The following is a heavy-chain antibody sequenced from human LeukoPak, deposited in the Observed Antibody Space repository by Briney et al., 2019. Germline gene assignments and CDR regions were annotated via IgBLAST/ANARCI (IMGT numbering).Heavy chain of an antibody. CDR1: GGSFSGYY. V-gene: IGHV4-34*01. CDR2: INHSGST. D-gene: IGHD7-27*01. Sequence: SETLSLTCAVYGGSFSGYYWSWIRQPPGKGLGWIGEINHSGSTNYNPSLKSRVTISVDTSKNQFSLKLTSVTAADTAVYYCARLTWGRWLDTWGQGTLVTVSS. CDR3: ARLTWGRWLDT. J-gene: IGHJ5*02.